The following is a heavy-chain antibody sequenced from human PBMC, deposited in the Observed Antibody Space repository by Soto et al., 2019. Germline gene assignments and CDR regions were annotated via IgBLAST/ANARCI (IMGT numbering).Heavy chain of an antibody. Sequence: GGSLRLSCAASGFTFSSYAMHWVRQAPGKGLEWVAVISYDGSNKYYADSVKGRFTISRDNSKNTLYLQMNSLRAEDTAVYYCARVPGDFWSGYNSYYYYGMDVWGQGTTVTVSS. CDR3: ARVPGDFWSGYNSYYYYGMDV. CDR1: GFTFSSYA. CDR2: ISYDGSNK. V-gene: IGHV3-30-3*01. J-gene: IGHJ6*02. D-gene: IGHD3-3*01.